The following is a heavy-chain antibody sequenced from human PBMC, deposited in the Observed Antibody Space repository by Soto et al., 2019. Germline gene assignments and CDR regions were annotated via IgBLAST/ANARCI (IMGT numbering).Heavy chain of an antibody. Sequence: GASVKVSCKASGGTFSSYAISWVRQAPGQGLEWMGWISAYNGNTNYAQKLQGRVTMTTDTSTSTAYMELRSLRSDDTAVYYCARDSLAHDTYYYDSSGYYSDYWGQGTLVTVSS. CDR3: ARDSLAHDTYYYDSSGYYSDY. J-gene: IGHJ4*02. V-gene: IGHV1-18*01. CDR1: GGTFSSYA. CDR2: ISAYNGNT. D-gene: IGHD3-22*01.